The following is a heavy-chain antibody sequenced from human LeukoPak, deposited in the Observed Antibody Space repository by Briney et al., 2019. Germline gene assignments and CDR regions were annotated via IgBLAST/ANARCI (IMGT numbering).Heavy chain of an antibody. J-gene: IGHJ1*01. CDR1: GGSISDYY. D-gene: IGHD3-22*01. V-gene: IGHV4-59*12. Sequence: PSETLSLTCTVSGGSISDYYWSWIRQPPGKGLEGIGYISYSGSTYYNPSLQSRVTISVDTSKNQFSLKLSSVTAADTAVYYCARDTDDSSGYLGWGQGTLVTVSS. CDR2: ISYSGST. CDR3: ARDTDDSSGYLG.